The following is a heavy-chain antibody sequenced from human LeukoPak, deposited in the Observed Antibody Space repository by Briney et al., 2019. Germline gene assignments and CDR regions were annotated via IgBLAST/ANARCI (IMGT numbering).Heavy chain of an antibody. D-gene: IGHD5-24*01. Sequence: SETLSLTCTVSGGSISSYYWSWIRQPPGKGLEWIGYIYTSGSTNYNPSLKSRVTMSVDTSKNQFSLKLSSVTAADTAVYYCARDGSTRFDPWGQGTLVTVSS. CDR1: GGSISSYY. CDR2: IYTSGST. J-gene: IGHJ5*02. CDR3: ARDGSTRFDP. V-gene: IGHV4-4*09.